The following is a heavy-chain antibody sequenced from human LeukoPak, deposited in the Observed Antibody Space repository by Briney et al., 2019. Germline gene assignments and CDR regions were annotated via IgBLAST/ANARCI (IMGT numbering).Heavy chain of an antibody. D-gene: IGHD3/OR15-3a*01. CDR2: IYYSGST. CDR3: ARQTGSGLFILP. Sequence: SETLSLTCTVSGGSISSSSYYWGWIRQPPGKGLEWIGSIYYSGSTYYNPSLKSRVTISVDTSKNQFSLEVTSVTAADTAVYYCARQTGSGLFILPGGQGTLVTVSS. CDR1: GGSISSSSYY. J-gene: IGHJ4*02. V-gene: IGHV4-39*01.